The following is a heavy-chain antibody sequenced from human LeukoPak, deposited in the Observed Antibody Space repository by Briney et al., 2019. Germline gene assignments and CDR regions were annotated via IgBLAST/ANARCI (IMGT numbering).Heavy chain of an antibody. J-gene: IGHJ5*02. CDR2: IYYSGST. D-gene: IGHD2-2*01. Sequence: SETLSLTCTVSGGSISSHYWSWIRRPPGKGLEWIGYIYYSGSTNYNPSLKSRVTISVDTSKNQFSLKLSSVTAADTAVYYCARGGGLCSSTSCYYWFDPWGQGTLVTVSS. CDR3: ARGGGLCSSTSCYYWFDP. V-gene: IGHV4-59*11. CDR1: GGSISSHY.